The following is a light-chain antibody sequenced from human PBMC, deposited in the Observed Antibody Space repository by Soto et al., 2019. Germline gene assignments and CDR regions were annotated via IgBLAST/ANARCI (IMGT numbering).Light chain of an antibody. CDR1: SSNIGAGYD. CDR3: QYCYTCPSGFVV. V-gene: IGLV1-40*01. CDR2: DNN. Sequence: QSVLTQPPSMSGAPGQRVTISCTGSSSNIGAGYDVHWYQQHPGTAPKLLIFDNNNRPSGVPDRFSGSKSDTSASLAIPGIQAEDAADDACQYCYTCPSGFVVFGGGTKLTVL. J-gene: IGLJ2*01.